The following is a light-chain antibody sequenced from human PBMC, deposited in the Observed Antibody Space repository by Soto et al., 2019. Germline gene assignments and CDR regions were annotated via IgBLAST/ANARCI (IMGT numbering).Light chain of an antibody. CDR1: QSIDSW. CDR3: QQYHRYSGM. V-gene: IGKV1-5*03. J-gene: IGKJ1*01. CDR2: KAS. Sequence: DIQMTQSPSTLSASVGDRVPITCRGSQSIDSWLAWYQQRPVKPPNLLIYKASTLASGVPSRFSGSGSGTEFTLTINSLQPADVATYYCQQYHRYSGMFGQGTKV.